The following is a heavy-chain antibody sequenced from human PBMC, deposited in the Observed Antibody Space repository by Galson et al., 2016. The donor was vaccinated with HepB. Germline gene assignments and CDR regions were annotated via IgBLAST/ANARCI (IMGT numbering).Heavy chain of an antibody. CDR3: ARLLRSGSSFGGSDI. CDR1: GGSISTRGHY. J-gene: IGHJ3*02. D-gene: IGHD3-22*01. V-gene: IGHV4-39*01. CDR2: FYYSWGT. Sequence: SLTCAVSGGSISTRGHYWAWIRQPPGKGLEWIGGFYYSWGTYLHPSLKSRLTISVDTSKRQFSLKLTSVTAADTAVYHCARLLRSGSSFGGSDIWGQGTMVTVSS.